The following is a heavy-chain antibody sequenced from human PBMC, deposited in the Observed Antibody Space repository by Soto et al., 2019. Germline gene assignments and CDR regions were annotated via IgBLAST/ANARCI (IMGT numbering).Heavy chain of an antibody. CDR3: ARHLRYCSGGSCDTGFDP. J-gene: IGHJ5*02. CDR1: GGSISSYY. Sequence: SETLSLTCTVSGGSISSYYWSWIRQPPGKGLEWIGYIYYSGSTNYNPSLKSRVTISVDTSKNQFSLKLSSVTAADTAVYYCARHLRYCSGGSCDTGFDPWGQGTLVTVSS. D-gene: IGHD2-15*01. CDR2: IYYSGST. V-gene: IGHV4-59*08.